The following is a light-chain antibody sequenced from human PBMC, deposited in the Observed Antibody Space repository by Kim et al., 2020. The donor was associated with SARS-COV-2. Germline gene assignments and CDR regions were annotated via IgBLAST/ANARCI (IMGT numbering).Light chain of an antibody. J-gene: IGLJ1*01. V-gene: IGLV3-25*03. CDR3: QSADGSGTYV. CDR2: KDN. Sequence: SYELTQPPSLSVSPGQTARITCSGDTLPEKQTYWYQQKSSQAPLLVIYKDNERPSGIPGRFSGSSSGTTVTLTISGVQAEDDADYYCQSADGSGTYVFGTGTKVTV. CDR1: TLPEKQ.